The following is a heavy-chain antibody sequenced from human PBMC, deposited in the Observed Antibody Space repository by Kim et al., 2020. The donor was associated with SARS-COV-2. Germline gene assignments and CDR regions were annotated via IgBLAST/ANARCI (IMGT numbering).Heavy chain of an antibody. CDR3: ARRIAAAGDYYGMDV. CDR2: IDPSDSYT. D-gene: IGHD6-13*01. Sequence: GESLKISCKGSGYSFTSYWISWVRQMPGKGLEWMGRIDPSDSYTNYSPSFQGHVTISADKSISTAYLQWSSLKASDTAMYYCARRIAAAGDYYGMDVWGQGTTVTVSS. CDR1: GYSFTSYW. V-gene: IGHV5-10-1*01. J-gene: IGHJ6*02.